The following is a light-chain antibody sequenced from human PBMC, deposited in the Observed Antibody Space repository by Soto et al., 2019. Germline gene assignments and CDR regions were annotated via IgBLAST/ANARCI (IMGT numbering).Light chain of an antibody. Sequence: DIVLTQSPGTLSLSPGERATLSCRASQSISSCCLAWYQQKHGQAPRLLIYDTSTRATGVPARFSGSRSGPEFTLTINSLQSEDFAIYYCQPYNNWPLTFGGGTKVDIK. CDR3: QPYNNWPLT. V-gene: IGKV3-15*01. CDR2: DTS. J-gene: IGKJ4*01. CDR1: QSISSC.